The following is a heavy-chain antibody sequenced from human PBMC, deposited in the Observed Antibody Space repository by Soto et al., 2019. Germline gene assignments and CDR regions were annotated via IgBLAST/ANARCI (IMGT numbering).Heavy chain of an antibody. Sequence: EVKLVESGGGWVQPGGSLRLSCAAAEITFRSYSMSWVRQAPAKGLEWISYISAGSTNVYYADSVKGRFTISRDDANNSLYLQMNSLRHEATAVYYCARFPVRGDTGEGVDYWGQGTLVTVSS. CDR3: ARFPVRGDTGEGVDY. D-gene: IGHD3-10*01. CDR2: ISAGSTNV. J-gene: IGHJ4*02. V-gene: IGHV3-48*02. CDR1: EITFRSYS.